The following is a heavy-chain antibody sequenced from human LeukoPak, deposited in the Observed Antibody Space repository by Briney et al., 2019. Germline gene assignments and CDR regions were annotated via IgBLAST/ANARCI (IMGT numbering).Heavy chain of an antibody. CDR2: TWYDGSNK. V-gene: IGHV3-33*01. Sequence: ERSLRLSCAASGFTFNDYGMHWVRQAPGKGLEWVAVTWYDGSNKYYAESVKGRFTISRDNRRNTLYLQMNSLRVDDTAIYYCARDLALGTTSISEYWGQGTLVTVSS. CDR3: ARDLALGTTSISEY. J-gene: IGHJ4*02. CDR1: GFTFNDYG. D-gene: IGHD1/OR15-1a*01.